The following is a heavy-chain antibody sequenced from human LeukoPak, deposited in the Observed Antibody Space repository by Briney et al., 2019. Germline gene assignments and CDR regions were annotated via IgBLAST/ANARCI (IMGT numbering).Heavy chain of an antibody. CDR1: GGTFRSYA. D-gene: IGHD4-17*01. CDR2: IIPILGIA. Sequence: ASVKVSCKASGGTFRSYAISWVRQDPGQGLEWMGRIIPILGIANYAEKFEGRVTINADKSTSTAFMELNGLTSEDTAVYCCARNDYDDSPAYYYYGMDVWGQGTTVTVSS. J-gene: IGHJ6*02. V-gene: IGHV1-69*04. CDR3: ARNDYDDSPAYYYYGMDV.